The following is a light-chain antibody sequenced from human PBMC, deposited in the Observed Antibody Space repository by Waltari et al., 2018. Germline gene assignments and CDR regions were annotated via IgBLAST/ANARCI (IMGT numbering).Light chain of an antibody. CDR1: TGAVPSGHS. CDR2: EIN. Sequence: QAVVTQEASLTVSPGGTVTLTCGSSTGAVPSGHSPSWFQQKPGQAPRTLMYEINKKPSWTPARFSGSLLGGKAALTLSGAQPEDEADYYCLLSSNGGRVFGGGTKLTVL. CDR3: LLSSNGGRV. V-gene: IGLV7-46*01. J-gene: IGLJ3*02.